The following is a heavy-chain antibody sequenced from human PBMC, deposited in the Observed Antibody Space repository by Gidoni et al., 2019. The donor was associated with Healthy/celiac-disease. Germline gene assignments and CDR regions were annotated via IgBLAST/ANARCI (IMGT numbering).Heavy chain of an antibody. CDR2: SSSSGGTI. CDR3: ARDARQSVVVVAATTAGMDV. Sequence: EVQLVESGGGLVQPGGSLRRSCAASGFTCSRYEMNWVRQVLGKGLEWVSYSSSSGGTIDYADSVKGRFTISRDNAKNSLYLQMNSLRAEDTAVYYCARDARQSVVVVAATTAGMDVWGQGPTVTVSS. J-gene: IGHJ6*02. V-gene: IGHV3-48*03. D-gene: IGHD2-15*01. CDR1: GFTCSRYE.